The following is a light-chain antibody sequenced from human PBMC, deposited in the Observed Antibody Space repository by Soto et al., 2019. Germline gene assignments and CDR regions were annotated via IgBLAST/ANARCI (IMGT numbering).Light chain of an antibody. CDR2: GAS. CDR1: QSINSF. Sequence: EIVMTQSPATLSLSPGETVTLSCRASQSINSFLAWYQHKRGQAPRLLIYGASTRATGIPARFSGSGSETEFTLTITSLQSEDFAVYYCQHYNNWPAWTFGQGTKVDIK. V-gene: IGKV3D-15*01. CDR3: QHYNNWPAWT. J-gene: IGKJ1*01.